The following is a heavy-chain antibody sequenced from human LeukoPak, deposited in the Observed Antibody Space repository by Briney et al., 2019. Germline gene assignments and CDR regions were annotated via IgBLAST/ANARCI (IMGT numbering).Heavy chain of an antibody. V-gene: IGHV6-1*01. CDR3: ARDPDPFSRLSVFDI. D-gene: IGHD3-16*02. CDR2: TYYRSKWYN. Sequence: SQTLSLTCAVSGDSVSTKSATWNWIRQSPSRGLEWLGRTYYRSKWYNDYAVSVKSRITINPDTSKNQFSLQLNSVTPEDTAAYYCARDPDPFSRLSVFDIWGQGTMVTVSS. CDR1: GDSVSTKSAT. J-gene: IGHJ3*02.